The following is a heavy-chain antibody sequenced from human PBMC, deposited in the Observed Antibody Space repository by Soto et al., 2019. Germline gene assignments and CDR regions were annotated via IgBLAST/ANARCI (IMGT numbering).Heavy chain of an antibody. CDR2: ISAYNGNT. V-gene: IGHV1-18*04. D-gene: IGHD3-3*01. CDR3: AIYRGYYDFWSGYYTPIDAFDI. J-gene: IGHJ3*02. Sequence: ASVKVSCKASGYTFTSYGISWVRQAPGQGLEWMGGISAYNGNTNYAQKLQGRVTMTTDTSTSTAYMELSSLRSDDTAVYYCAIYRGYYDFWSGYYTPIDAFDIWGQGTMVTVSS. CDR1: GYTFTSYG.